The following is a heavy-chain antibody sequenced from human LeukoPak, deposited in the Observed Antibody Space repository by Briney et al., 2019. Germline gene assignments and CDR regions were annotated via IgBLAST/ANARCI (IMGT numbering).Heavy chain of an antibody. J-gene: IGHJ4*02. V-gene: IGHV1-2*02. Sequence: WASVKASCKASGYTFTGYYMHWVRQAPGQGLEWMGWINPNSGGTNYAQKFQGRVTMTRDTSISTAYMELSRLRSDDTAVYYCARDYGIAAIPDYWGQGTLVTVSS. D-gene: IGHD6-13*01. CDR1: GYTFTGYY. CDR2: INPNSGGT. CDR3: ARDYGIAAIPDY.